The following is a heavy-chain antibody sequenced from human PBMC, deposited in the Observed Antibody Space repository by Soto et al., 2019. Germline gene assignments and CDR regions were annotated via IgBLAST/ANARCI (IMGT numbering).Heavy chain of an antibody. CDR1: GFTFSSYG. J-gene: IGHJ4*02. D-gene: IGHD6-19*01. Sequence: QVQLVESGGGVVQPGRSLRLSCAASGFTFSSYGMHWVRQAPGKGLEWVAGIWYDGSNKYYADSVKGRFTISRDNSKNTLNLQMNSLRAEDTAVYYCARDRRGVAGIFDYWGQGTLVTVSS. V-gene: IGHV3-33*01. CDR3: ARDRRGVAGIFDY. CDR2: IWYDGSNK.